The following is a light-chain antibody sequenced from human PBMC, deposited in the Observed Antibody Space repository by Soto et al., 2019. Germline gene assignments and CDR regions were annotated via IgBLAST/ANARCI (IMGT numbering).Light chain of an antibody. V-gene: IGKV3-15*01. CDR1: QSVRGN. CDR2: GAS. CDR3: QQYNNWHFIT. Sequence: EIVMTQSPATLSVSPGERATLSCRASQSVRGNLAWYQQRPGQSPRILIYGASSRATGIPARFSGSGSGTEFTLSISSLQSEDFAVYYCQQYNNWHFITFGQGTRLEIK. J-gene: IGKJ5*01.